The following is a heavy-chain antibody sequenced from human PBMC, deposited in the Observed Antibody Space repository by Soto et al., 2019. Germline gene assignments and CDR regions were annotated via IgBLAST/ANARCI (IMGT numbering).Heavy chain of an antibody. Sequence: QVQLQEMGPGLVKPSQTLTITCTVSGDSVNSAYWSWIRQLPGKGLEWMGNIYHTGRTFYNPSLKSRLAISIDTSTPLFSLKLRSVTASDTAVYYCARTDAYNSSFFDSWVQGTVVTVSS. CDR3: ARTDAYNSSFFDS. CDR2: IYHTGRT. V-gene: IGHV4-31*03. D-gene: IGHD6-6*01. J-gene: IGHJ4*02. CDR1: GDSVNSAY.